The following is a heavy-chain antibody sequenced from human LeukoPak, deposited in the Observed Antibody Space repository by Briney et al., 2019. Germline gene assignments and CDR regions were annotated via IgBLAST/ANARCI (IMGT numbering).Heavy chain of an antibody. CDR3: AMSRVTRNAFDI. V-gene: IGHV3-74*01. CDR1: GFTFSVFW. J-gene: IGHJ3*02. Sequence: GGSLRLSCAASGFTFSVFWMHWVRQAPGKGLVWVSRINSDGSSTSYADSVKGRFTISRDNAKNTLYLQMNSLRAEDTAVYYCAMSRVTRNAFDIWGQGTMVTVSS. CDR2: INSDGSST. D-gene: IGHD4-23*01.